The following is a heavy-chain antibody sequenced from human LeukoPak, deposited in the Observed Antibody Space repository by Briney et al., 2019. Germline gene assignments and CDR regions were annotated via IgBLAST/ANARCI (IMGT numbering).Heavy chain of an antibody. CDR3: ARRAFNSIVVANFDY. Sequence: SETLSLTCTVSGGSISSSSYYWGWIRQPPGKGLEWIGSIYYSGSTYYNPSLKSRVTISVDTSKNQFSLKLSSVTAADTAVYYCARRAFNSIVVANFDYWGQGTLVTVSS. J-gene: IGHJ4*02. CDR1: GGSISSSSYY. CDR2: IYYSGST. D-gene: IGHD1-26*01. V-gene: IGHV4-39*07.